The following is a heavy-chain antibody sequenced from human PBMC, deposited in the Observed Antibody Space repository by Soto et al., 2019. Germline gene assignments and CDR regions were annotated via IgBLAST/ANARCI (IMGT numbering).Heavy chain of an antibody. J-gene: IGHJ6*02. CDR1: GGSISSSSYY. CDR3: AGRLYYDSSGFEGGGMDV. D-gene: IGHD3-22*01. V-gene: IGHV4-39*01. CDR2: IDYGGST. Sequence: QLQLQESGPGLVKPSETLSLTCTVSGGSISSSSYYWGWIRQPPGKGMEWIGSIDYGGSTYYSPSLKSRVTISVDTSKNQFSLKLSSVTAADTAVYYCAGRLYYDSSGFEGGGMDVWGQGTTVTVSS.